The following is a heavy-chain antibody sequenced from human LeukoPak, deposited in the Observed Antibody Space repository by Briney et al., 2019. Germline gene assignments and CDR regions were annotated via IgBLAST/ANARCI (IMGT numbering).Heavy chain of an antibody. CDR3: ARVGATFGGGDY. J-gene: IGHJ4*02. Sequence: NPSETLSLTCTVSGYSISSGYFWGWTRQPPGKGLEWIGSIYDSGTTYYNPSLKSRVTISVDTSKNQFSLKLSSVTAADTAVYYCARVGATFGGGDYWGQGTLVTVSS. V-gene: IGHV4-38-2*02. CDR1: GYSISSGYF. CDR2: IYDSGTT. D-gene: IGHD3-16*01.